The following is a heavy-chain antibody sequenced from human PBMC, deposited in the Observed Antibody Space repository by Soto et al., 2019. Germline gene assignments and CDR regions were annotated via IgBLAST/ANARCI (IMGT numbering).Heavy chain of an antibody. CDR1: GFTFSSYW. D-gene: IGHD6-6*01. CDR3: ARWIAARWERNFDY. V-gene: IGHV3-7*03. CDR2: IKQDGSEK. Sequence: PGGSLRLSCAASGFTFSSYWMSWVRQAPGKGLEWVANIKQDGSEKYYVDSVKGRFTISRDNAKNSLYLQMNSLRAEDTAVYYCARWIAARWERNFDYWGQGTLVTAPQ. J-gene: IGHJ4*02.